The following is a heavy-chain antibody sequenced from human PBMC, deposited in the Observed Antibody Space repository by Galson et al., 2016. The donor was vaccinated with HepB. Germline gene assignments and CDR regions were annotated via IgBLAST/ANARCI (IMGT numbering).Heavy chain of an antibody. CDR1: GDSVSSNSAA. CDR3: AGEYSTGYYERFLARRARRGFDY. CDR2: TYYRAKWYN. V-gene: IGHV6-1*01. J-gene: IGHJ4*02. D-gene: IGHD6-19*01. Sequence: CAISGDSVSSNSAAWNWIRQSPSRGLEWLGRTYYRAKWYNDYAVSVKSRITINVDTSKNQFSLQLNSVTPEDTAVYYCAGEYSTGYYERFLARRARRGFDYGGQGTLVTVSS.